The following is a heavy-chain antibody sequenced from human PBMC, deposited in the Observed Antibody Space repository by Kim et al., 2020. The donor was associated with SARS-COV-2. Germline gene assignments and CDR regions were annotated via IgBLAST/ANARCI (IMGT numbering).Heavy chain of an antibody. D-gene: IGHD3-9*01. CDR1: GFSFDTYT. CDR2: ISSNSGYT. CDR3: ARYPGAFDWLIHFDY. Sequence: GGSLRLSCAASGFSFDTYTMNWVRQAPGKGLEWVASISSNSGYTYYANSVRGRFTISRDNAENSLFLQMNSLRAEDTAIYYCARYPGAFDWLIHFDYWGQGTLVTVSS. V-gene: IGHV3-21*01. J-gene: IGHJ4*02.